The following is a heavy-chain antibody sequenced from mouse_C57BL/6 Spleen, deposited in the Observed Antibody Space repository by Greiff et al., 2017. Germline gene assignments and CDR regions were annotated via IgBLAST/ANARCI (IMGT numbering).Heavy chain of an antibody. CDR1: GYTFTDYE. V-gene: IGHV1-15*01. J-gene: IGHJ3*01. CDR3: TRQGGVAY. Sequence: QVQLKESGAELVRPGASVTLSCKASGYTFTDYEMHWVKPTPVHGLEWIGAIDPETGGTAYNQKFKGKAILTADKSSSTAYMALRSLTSEDSAVYYCTRQGGVAYWGQGTLVTVSA. CDR2: IDPETGGT.